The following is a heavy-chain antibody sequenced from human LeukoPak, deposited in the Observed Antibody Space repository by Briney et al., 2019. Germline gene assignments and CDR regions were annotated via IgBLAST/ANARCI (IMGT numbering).Heavy chain of an antibody. CDR3: AKAYRLSSSNFVDY. V-gene: IGHV4-34*01. CDR2: INHSGST. CDR1: GGSFSGYY. Sequence: SETLSLTCAVYGGSFSGYYWSWIRQPPGKGLEWIGEINHSGSTNYNPSLKSRVTISVDTSKNQFSLKLSSVTAEDTAVYYCAKAYRLSSSNFVDYWGQGTLVTVSS. J-gene: IGHJ4*02. D-gene: IGHD3-3*02.